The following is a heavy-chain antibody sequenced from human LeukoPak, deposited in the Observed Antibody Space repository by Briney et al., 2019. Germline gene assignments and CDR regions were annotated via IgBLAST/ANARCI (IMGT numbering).Heavy chain of an antibody. CDR2: VYTSGST. CDR3: GGRGYSGYDPAFDI. CDR1: GGSISSYF. Sequence: SETLSLTCTVSGGSISSYFWSWIRQPAGKGLEWIGRVYTSGSTNYNPSLKSRVTMSIDTSKNQFSLKLSSVTAADTAVYYCGGRGYSGYDPAFDIWGQGTMVTVSS. V-gene: IGHV4-4*07. D-gene: IGHD5-12*01. J-gene: IGHJ3*02.